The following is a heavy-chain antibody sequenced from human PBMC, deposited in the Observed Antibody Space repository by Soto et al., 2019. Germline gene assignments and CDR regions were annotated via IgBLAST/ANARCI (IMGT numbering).Heavy chain of an antibody. J-gene: IGHJ4*02. CDR3: ARDSLGYCTNGVCYALYYFDY. Sequence: LRLSCAASGFTFSSYAMHWVRQAPGKGLEWVAVISYDGSNKYYADSVKGRFTISRDNSKSTLYLQMNSLRAEDTAVYYCARDSLGYCTNGVCYALYYFDYWGQGTLVTVSS. CDR2: ISYDGSNK. V-gene: IGHV3-30-3*01. CDR1: GFTFSSYA. D-gene: IGHD2-8*01.